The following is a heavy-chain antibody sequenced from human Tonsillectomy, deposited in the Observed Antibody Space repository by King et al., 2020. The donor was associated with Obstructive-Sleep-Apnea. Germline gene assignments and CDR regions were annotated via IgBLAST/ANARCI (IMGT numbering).Heavy chain of an antibody. Sequence: QLQESGPGLVKPSQTLSLTCTVSGGSISSGGYYWSWIRQHPGKGLEWIWYIYYRGGTYYNPSLKSRVTISVDTSKNQFSLKLSSVTAADTAVYYCAGGLGDGPRFDYWGQGTLVTVSS. V-gene: IGHV4-31*03. D-gene: IGHD5-24*01. CDR1: GGSISSGGYY. CDR3: AGGLGDGPRFDY. CDR2: IYYRGGT. J-gene: IGHJ4*02.